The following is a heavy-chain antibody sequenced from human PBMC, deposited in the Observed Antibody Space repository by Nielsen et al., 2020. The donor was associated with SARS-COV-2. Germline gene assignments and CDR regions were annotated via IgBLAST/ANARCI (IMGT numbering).Heavy chain of an antibody. V-gene: IGHV4-30-4*01. CDR1: RGSISSGDYY. CDR3: AREEYGFGLDV. CDR2: TFNSGNT. Sequence: SETLSLTCTVSRGSISSGDYYWRWIRQPPGKGLEWIGYTFNSGNTYYNPSLRSRVTMSLDTSKNQFSLILTSVTAADTAVYYCAREEYGFGLDVWGQGTTVRVSS. J-gene: IGHJ6*02. D-gene: IGHD2-2*01.